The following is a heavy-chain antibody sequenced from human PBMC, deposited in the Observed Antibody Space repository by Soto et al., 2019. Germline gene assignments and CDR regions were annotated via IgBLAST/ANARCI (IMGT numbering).Heavy chain of an antibody. V-gene: IGHV1-3*01. CDR1: GYTFTSYG. CDR3: VRRHVSATGIDWFDP. Sequence: ASVQVSCKASGYTFTSYGIHWVRQAPGQRLEWMGWINAANGDTIYSPKFQGRVTITRDTSASTAYMELSSLRSEDTALYYCVRRHVSATGIDWFDPWGQGTLVTVSS. J-gene: IGHJ5*02. D-gene: IGHD6-13*01. CDR2: INAANGDT.